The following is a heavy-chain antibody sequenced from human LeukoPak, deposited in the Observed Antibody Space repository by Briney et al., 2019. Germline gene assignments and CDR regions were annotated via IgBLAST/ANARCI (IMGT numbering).Heavy chain of an antibody. CDR1: GGTFSSYA. J-gene: IGHJ6*03. V-gene: IGHV1-69*05. D-gene: IGHD2-2*01. CDR3: ARSTSSLYYYYMDV. CDR2: IIPIFGTA. Sequence: GASVKVSCKASGGTFSSYAISWVRQAPGQGLEWMGGIIPIFGTANYAQKFQGRVTITTDESTSTAYMELSSLRSEDTAVYYCARSTSSLYYYYMDVWGKGTTVTVSS.